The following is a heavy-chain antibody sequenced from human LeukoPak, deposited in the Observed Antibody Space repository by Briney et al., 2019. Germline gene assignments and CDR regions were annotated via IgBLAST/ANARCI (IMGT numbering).Heavy chain of an antibody. V-gene: IGHV1-2*06. Sequence: ASVKVSCKASGGTFISYAISWVRQAPGQGLEWMGRINPNSGGTNYAQKFQGRVTMTRDTSISTAYMELSRLRSDDTAVYYCARGGRCSSTSCYILRNNWFDPWGQGTLVTVSS. J-gene: IGHJ5*02. CDR2: INPNSGGT. CDR3: ARGGRCSSTSCYILRNNWFDP. D-gene: IGHD2-2*02. CDR1: GGTFISYA.